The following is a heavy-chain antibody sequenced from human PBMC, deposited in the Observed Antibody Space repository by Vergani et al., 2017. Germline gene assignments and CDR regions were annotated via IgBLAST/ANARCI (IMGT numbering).Heavy chain of an antibody. CDR3: ARNDLRFGEYNFDY. V-gene: IGHV3-74*01. J-gene: IGHJ4*02. D-gene: IGHD3-10*01. CDR2: INSDGSST. CDR1: GFTFSSYW. Sequence: EVQLVESGGGLVQPGGSLRLSCAASGFTFSSYWMHWVRQAPGKGLVWVSRINSDGSSTSYADSVKGRFTISRDNAKNTLYPQMNSLRAEDTAVYYCARNDLRFGEYNFDYWGQGTLVTVSS.